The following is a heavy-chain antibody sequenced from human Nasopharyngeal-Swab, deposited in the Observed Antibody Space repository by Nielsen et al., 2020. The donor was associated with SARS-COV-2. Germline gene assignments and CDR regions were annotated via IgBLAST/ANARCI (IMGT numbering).Heavy chain of an antibody. CDR1: GYTFNNYY. CDR2: INPGSGGT. J-gene: IGHJ6*02. D-gene: IGHD2-2*01. Sequence: ASVKVSCKASGYTFNNYYIHWVRQAPGRGLEWMGMINPGSGGTTYAQKFQGRVTMTRDTSTSTVFMDLSSLRSEDTAVYYCARRGRCSGSSCDMDVWGQGTTVTVCS. CDR3: ARRGRCSGSSCDMDV. V-gene: IGHV1-46*02.